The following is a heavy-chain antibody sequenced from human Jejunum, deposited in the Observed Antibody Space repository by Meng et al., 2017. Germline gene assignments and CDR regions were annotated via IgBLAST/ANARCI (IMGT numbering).Heavy chain of an antibody. D-gene: IGHD3-10*01. J-gene: IGHJ3*02. CDR2: IFPSGDTT. CDR3: AREAPGSGAFDT. Sequence: ASVKVSCKASGHTLINYYVHWVRQAPGQGLEWMGLIFPSGDTTSYAQKFQGRVTMTRDTFPSTVYMELSSLRSEDTALYYCAREAPGSGAFDTWGQGTLVTVSS. CDR1: GHTLINYY. V-gene: IGHV1-46*01.